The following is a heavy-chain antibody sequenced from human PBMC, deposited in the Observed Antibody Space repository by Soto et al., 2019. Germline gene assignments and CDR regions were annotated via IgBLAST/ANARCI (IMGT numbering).Heavy chain of an antibody. V-gene: IGHV3-23*01. CDR3: AKGSSGWYERFDY. CDR1: GFTFSSYV. CDR2: ISGSGGST. Sequence: EVQLLESGGGLVQPGGSLRLSCVASGFTFSSYVMSWVRQAPGKGLEWVSSISGSGGSTYYADSVKGRFTISRDNSKTTLYLQMNSLRAEDTAVYYCAKGSSGWYERFDYWGQGTLVTVSS. D-gene: IGHD6-19*01. J-gene: IGHJ4*02.